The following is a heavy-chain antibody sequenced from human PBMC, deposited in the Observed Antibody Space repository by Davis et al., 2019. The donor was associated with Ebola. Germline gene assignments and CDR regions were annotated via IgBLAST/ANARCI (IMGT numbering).Heavy chain of an antibody. CDR2: INHSGST. D-gene: IGHD2-8*01. CDR3: AGSFKGYCTNGVCYYYYGMDV. J-gene: IGHJ6*02. Sequence: SETLSLTCAVYGGSFSGYYWSWIRQPPGKGLEWIGEINHSGSTNYNPSLKSRVTISVDTSKNQFSLKLSSVTAADTAVYYCAGSFKGYCTNGVCYYYYGMDVWGQGTTVTVSS. CDR1: GGSFSGYY. V-gene: IGHV4-34*01.